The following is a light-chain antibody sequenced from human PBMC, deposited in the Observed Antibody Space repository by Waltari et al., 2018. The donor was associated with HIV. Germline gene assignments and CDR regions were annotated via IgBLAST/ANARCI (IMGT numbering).Light chain of an antibody. CDR3: AAWDDSLNGHVV. CDR1: SSTIGSNT. V-gene: IGLV1-44*01. Sequence: QSVLTQPPSASGTPGQRVTISCSGSSSTIGSNTVHWYQQLPGTAPKLLIYSNNQRPSGVPDRFSGSKSGTSASLAISGLQSEDEADYYCAAWDDSLNGHVVFGGGTKLTVL. J-gene: IGLJ2*01. CDR2: SNN.